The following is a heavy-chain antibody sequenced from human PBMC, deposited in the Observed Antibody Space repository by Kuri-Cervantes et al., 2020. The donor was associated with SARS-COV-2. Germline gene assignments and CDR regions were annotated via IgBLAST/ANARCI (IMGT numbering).Heavy chain of an antibody. CDR2: IRQDGSEK. D-gene: IGHD3-10*01. CDR1: EFTFSSYW. V-gene: IGHV3-7*01. CDR3: AKSGRQYDV. Sequence: GGSLRLSCAASEFTFSSYWMSWVRQAPGKGLEWVANIRQDGSEKYYVDSVKGRFTISRDNAKNSLYLRTNSLRVEDTAVYYCAKSGRQYDVWGQGTMVTVSS. J-gene: IGHJ3*01.